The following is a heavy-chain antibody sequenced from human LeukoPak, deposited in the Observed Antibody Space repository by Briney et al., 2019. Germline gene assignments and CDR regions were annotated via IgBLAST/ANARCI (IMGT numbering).Heavy chain of an antibody. V-gene: IGHV3-74*01. CDR2: LKSDGSGT. Sequence: GGSLRLSCAVSGFTFSSNWMHWVRQAPGKGLVWVSRLKSDGSGTRYADSVKGRFTISRDNAKNTLYLQMNSLRAEDTAVYYCVRSQNYYDSSGSFADAFDIWGQGTMVTVSS. D-gene: IGHD3-22*01. J-gene: IGHJ3*02. CDR1: GFTFSSNW. CDR3: VRSQNYYDSSGSFADAFDI.